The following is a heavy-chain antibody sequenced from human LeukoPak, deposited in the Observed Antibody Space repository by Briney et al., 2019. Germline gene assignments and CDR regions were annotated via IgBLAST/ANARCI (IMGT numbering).Heavy chain of an antibody. Sequence: KPGGSLRLSCAASGFTFSDYYMSWIRQAPGKGLEWVSYISSSGSTIYYADSVKGRFTISRDNAKNSLYLQMNSLRAEDTAVYYCARDSYLPTPKYHAPTRDAFDIWGQGTMVTVSS. D-gene: IGHD1-14*01. CDR1: GFTFSDYY. CDR2: ISSSGSTI. V-gene: IGHV3-11*01. CDR3: ARDSYLPTPKYHAPTRDAFDI. J-gene: IGHJ3*02.